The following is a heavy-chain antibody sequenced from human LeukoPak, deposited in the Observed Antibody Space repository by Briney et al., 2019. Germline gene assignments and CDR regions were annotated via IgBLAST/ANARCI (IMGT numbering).Heavy chain of an antibody. J-gene: IGHJ4*02. CDR1: GGSLSSFY. CDR2: IYYTGTT. CDR3: ARHNLWSTYYFDD. D-gene: IGHD3-10*01. V-gene: IGHV4-59*08. Sequence: SETLSLTCSVSGGSLSSFYWSWIRQPPGKGLEWIGSIYYTGTTNHNPSLKSRVTISVDTSKNQFSLKMNSVTAADTAVYYCARHNLWSTYYFDDWGQGTLATVSS.